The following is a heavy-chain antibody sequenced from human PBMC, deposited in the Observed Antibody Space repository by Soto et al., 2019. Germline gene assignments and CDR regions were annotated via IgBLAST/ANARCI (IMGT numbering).Heavy chain of an antibody. Sequence: ASVKVSCKASGYTFTGYYIHWVREAPGQGLEWMGWINPQTGTANYAQKFQGRVTITADKSTSTAYMELSSLRSEDTAVYYCARWVVRSSSSGHYYYYGMDVWGQGATVTVSS. CDR3: ARWVVRSSSSGHYYYYGMDV. CDR1: GYTFTGYY. J-gene: IGHJ6*02. D-gene: IGHD6-6*01. V-gene: IGHV1-69*06. CDR2: INPQTGTA.